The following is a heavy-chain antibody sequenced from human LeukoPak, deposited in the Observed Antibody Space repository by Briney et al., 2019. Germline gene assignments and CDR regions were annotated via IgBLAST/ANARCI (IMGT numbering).Heavy chain of an antibody. J-gene: IGHJ4*02. V-gene: IGHV3-74*01. CDR3: AREWLPRSYFDY. Sequence: GGFLRLSCAASGFTFSSYWMHWVRQAPGKGLVWVSRINTDGSSTSYADSVKGRFTISRDNAKNTLYLQMNSLRAEDTAVYYCAREWLPRSYFDYWGLGTLVTVSS. D-gene: IGHD6-19*01. CDR2: INTDGSST. CDR1: GFTFSSYW.